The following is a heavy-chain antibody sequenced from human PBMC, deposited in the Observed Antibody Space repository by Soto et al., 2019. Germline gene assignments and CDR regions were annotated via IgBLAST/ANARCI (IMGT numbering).Heavy chain of an antibody. Sequence: GESLKISCKGSGYSFTSYWISWVRQMPGKGLEWMGRIDPSDSYTNYSPSFQGHVTISADKSISTAYLQWSSLKASDTAVYYCARLGGDYDDAFDIWGQGTMVTVSS. J-gene: IGHJ3*02. CDR2: IDPSDSYT. CDR1: GYSFTSYW. CDR3: ARLGGDYDDAFDI. D-gene: IGHD2-21*02. V-gene: IGHV5-10-1*01.